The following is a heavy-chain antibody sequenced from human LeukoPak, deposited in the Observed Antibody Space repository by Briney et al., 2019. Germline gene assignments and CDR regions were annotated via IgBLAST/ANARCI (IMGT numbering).Heavy chain of an antibody. D-gene: IGHD2-15*01. CDR2: IYYSGST. CDR1: GGSISSYY. J-gene: IGHJ6*03. V-gene: IGHV4-59*01. CDR3: ARGGSWNHPRPYYYYYYYMGV. Sequence: SETLSLTCTVSGGSISSYYWSWIRQPPGKGLEWIGYIYYSGSTNYNPSLKSRVTISVDTSKNQFSLKLSSVSAADTAVYYCARGGSWNHPRPYYYYYYYMGVWGKGTTVTVSS.